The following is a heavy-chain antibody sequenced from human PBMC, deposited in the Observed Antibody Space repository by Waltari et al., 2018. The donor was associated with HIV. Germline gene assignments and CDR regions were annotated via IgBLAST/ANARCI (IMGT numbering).Heavy chain of an antibody. D-gene: IGHD6-19*01. CDR3: ATEFRSVGYSSGEGTYNWFDP. V-gene: IGHV1-69-2*01. CDR2: VDPEDGET. CDR1: GYTFTDYY. J-gene: IGHJ5*02. Sequence: EVQLVQSGAEVKKPGATVKISCKVSGYTFTDYYMHWVQQAPGKGLEWMGLVDPEDGETIYAEKFQGRVTITADTSTDTAYMELSSLRSEDTAVDYCATEFRSVGYSSGEGTYNWFDPWGQGTLVTVSS.